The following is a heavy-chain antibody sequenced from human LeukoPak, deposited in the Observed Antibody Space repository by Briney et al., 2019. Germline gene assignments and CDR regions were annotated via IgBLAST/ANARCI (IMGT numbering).Heavy chain of an antibody. CDR3: ARISSYIVVVPAARPYYMDV. CDR2: IKQDGSEK. D-gene: IGHD2-2*01. J-gene: IGHJ6*03. CDR1: GFTLSSYW. V-gene: IGHV3-7*03. Sequence: PGGSLRLSCAASGFTLSSYWMSWVRQAPGKGLEWVANIKQDGSEKYYVDSVKGRFTISRDNAKNSLYLQMNSLRDEDTAVYYCARISSYIVVVPAARPYYMDVWGKGTTVTVSS.